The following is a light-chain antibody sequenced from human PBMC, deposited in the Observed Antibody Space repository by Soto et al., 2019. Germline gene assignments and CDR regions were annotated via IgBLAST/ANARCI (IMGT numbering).Light chain of an antibody. V-gene: IGKV3-11*01. Sequence: EIVLTQCPATLPLSPGERATLSCRAAQSVSSYLACYQQKPGQAPRLLTYDTSNRATGIPARFSGSGSGTDFTLTISSLEPEDFAVYYCQQRSNRPLTFGGGTKVDIK. CDR1: QSVSSY. CDR3: QQRSNRPLT. J-gene: IGKJ4*01. CDR2: DTS.